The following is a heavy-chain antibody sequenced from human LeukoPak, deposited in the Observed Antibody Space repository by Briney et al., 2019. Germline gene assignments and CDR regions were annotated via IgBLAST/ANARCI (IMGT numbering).Heavy chain of an antibody. CDR3: ALWFGESIDY. CDR2: IYSSGNT. D-gene: IGHD3-10*01. Sequence: SETLSLTCTVSGGSISSYFWSWIRQPPGKGLEWIGYIYSSGNTNYNPSLKSRVTISVDRSKNQFSLKLSSVTTADTAVYYCALWFGESIDYWGQGTLVTVSS. V-gene: IGHV4-59*01. J-gene: IGHJ4*02. CDR1: GGSISSYF.